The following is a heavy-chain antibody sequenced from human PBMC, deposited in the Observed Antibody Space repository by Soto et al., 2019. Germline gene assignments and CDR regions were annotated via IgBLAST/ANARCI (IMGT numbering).Heavy chain of an antibody. D-gene: IGHD6-13*01. V-gene: IGHV3-30-3*01. CDR3: ARGYSSSSAAFDY. Sequence: GGSLRLSCAASGFTFSDYAMHWVRQAPGKGLEWVAIISYDASNKYYADSVKGRFTISRDNSKNTLYLQMNSLRAEGTAVYYCARGYSSSSAAFDYWGQGTLVTVSS. CDR2: ISYDASNK. J-gene: IGHJ4*02. CDR1: GFTFSDYA.